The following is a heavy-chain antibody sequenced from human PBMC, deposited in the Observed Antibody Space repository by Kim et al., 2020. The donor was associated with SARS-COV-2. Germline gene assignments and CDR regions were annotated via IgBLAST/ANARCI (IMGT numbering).Heavy chain of an antibody. J-gene: IGHJ4*02. Sequence: ANYAQMFQGRVTITADISTSTAYMELSSLRSEDTAMYYCARAIQKVLDYWGQGTLVTVSS. V-gene: IGHV1-69*04. D-gene: IGHD5-18*01. CDR3: ARAIQKVLDY. CDR2: A.